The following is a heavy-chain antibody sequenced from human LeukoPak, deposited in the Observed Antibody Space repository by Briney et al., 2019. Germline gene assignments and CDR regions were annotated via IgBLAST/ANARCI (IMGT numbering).Heavy chain of an antibody. CDR2: ISAYNGNT. CDR1: GYTFTSYG. Sequence: ASVKVSCKASGYTFTSYGISWVRQAPGQGLEGMGWISAYNGNTNYAQKLQGRVTMTTDTSTSTAYMELRSLRSDDTAVYYCARARATMVRGVTYYYYYYMDVWGKGTTVTVSS. V-gene: IGHV1-18*01. J-gene: IGHJ6*03. CDR3: ARARATMVRGVTYYYYYYMDV. D-gene: IGHD3-10*01.